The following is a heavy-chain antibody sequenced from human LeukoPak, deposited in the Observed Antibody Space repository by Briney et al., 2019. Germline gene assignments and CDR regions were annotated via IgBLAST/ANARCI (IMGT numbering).Heavy chain of an antibody. CDR1: GRSVTNYH. D-gene: IGHD2-15*01. CDR3: ARDAITTTYCSGTTCHPINWFDP. V-gene: IGHV4-4*07. Sequence: SETLSLTCTVSGRSVTNYHWSWIRQPAGKGLEWIGRIYSSESTKYNPSLQSQVTRSVDTCQNQVSLNLSSVTAADTAVYYCARDAITTTYCSGTTCHPINWFDPWGQGTLVTVSS. CDR2: IYSSEST. J-gene: IGHJ5*02.